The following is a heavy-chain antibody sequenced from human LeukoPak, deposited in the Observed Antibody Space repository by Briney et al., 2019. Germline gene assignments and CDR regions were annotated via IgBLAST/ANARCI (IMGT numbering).Heavy chain of an antibody. V-gene: IGHV3-33*01. CDR2: IWYDGSNK. D-gene: IGHD3-10*01. J-gene: IGHJ6*02. CDR3: ARRRVVYYYYGMDV. CDR1: GFTFNTYG. Sequence: SGGSLRLSCAASGFTFNTYGMHWVRQAPGKGLEWVALIWYDGSNKYYADSVEGRFTISRDNSKNTLYLQMNSLRAEDTAVYYCARRRVVYYYYGMDVWGQGTTVTVSS.